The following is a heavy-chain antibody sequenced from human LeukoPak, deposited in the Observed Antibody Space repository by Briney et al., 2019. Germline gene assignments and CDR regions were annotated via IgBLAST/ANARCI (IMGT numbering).Heavy chain of an antibody. CDR2: IIPILGIA. CDR1: GGTFSSYA. J-gene: IGHJ4*02. D-gene: IGHD3-16*02. V-gene: IGHV1-69*04. CDR3: ARDSTFGGVIVIDY. Sequence: SVKVSCKASGGTFSSYAISWVRQAPGQGLEWMGGIIPILGIANYAQKFQGRVTITADKSTSTAYMELSSLRSEDTAVYYCARDSTFGGVIVIDYWGQGTLVTVSS.